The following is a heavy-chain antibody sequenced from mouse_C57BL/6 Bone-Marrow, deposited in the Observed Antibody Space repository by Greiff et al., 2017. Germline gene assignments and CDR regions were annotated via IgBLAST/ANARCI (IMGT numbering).Heavy chain of an antibody. CDR2: ISSGGSYT. CDR3: ARLGSGYLAY. CDR1: GFTFSSYG. J-gene: IGHJ3*01. D-gene: IGHD3-2*02. Sequence: EVQVVESGGDLVKPGGSLKLSCAASGFTFSSYGMSWVRQTPDKRLEWVATISSGGSYTYYPDSVKGRFTISRDNAKNTLYLQMSSLKSEDTAMYYCARLGSGYLAYWGQGTLVTVSA. V-gene: IGHV5-6*01.